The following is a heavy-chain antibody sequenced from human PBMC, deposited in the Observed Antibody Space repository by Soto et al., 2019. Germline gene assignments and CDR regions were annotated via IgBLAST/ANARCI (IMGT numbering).Heavy chain of an antibody. CDR3: ASLVCSGGSCYSPYYYYMDV. CDR1: GGSISSSSYY. D-gene: IGHD2-15*01. Sequence: SETLSLTCTVSGGSISSSSYYWGWIRQPPGKGLEWIGSIYYSGSTYYNPSLKSRVTISVDTSKNQFSLKLSSVTAADTAVYYCASLVCSGGSCYSPYYYYMDVWGKGTTVTVSS. V-gene: IGHV4-39*01. J-gene: IGHJ6*03. CDR2: IYYSGST.